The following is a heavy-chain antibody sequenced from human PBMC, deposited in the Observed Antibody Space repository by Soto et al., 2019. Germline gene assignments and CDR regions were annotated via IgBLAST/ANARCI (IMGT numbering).Heavy chain of an antibody. CDR3: ARVITGPFASAYYFDY. CDR2: IYYSGST. D-gene: IGHD1-20*01. Sequence: QVQLQESGPGLVKPSQTLSLTCTVSGGSIRSGNYYWSWIRQHPGKGLEWMGYIYYSGSTYYNPSLRGRVTISLDTSKNQFSLKLSSVTAADTAVYYCARVITGPFASAYYFDYWGQGTLVTVSS. CDR1: GGSIRSGNYY. V-gene: IGHV4-31*03. J-gene: IGHJ4*02.